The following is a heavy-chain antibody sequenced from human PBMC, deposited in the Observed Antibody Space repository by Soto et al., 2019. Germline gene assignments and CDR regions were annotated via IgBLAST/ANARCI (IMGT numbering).Heavy chain of an antibody. CDR1: GYTFTSYA. Sequence: ASVKVSCKASGYTFTSYAMHWVRQAPGQRLEWMGWINAGNGNTKYSQKFRGRVTITRDTSASTAYMELSSLRSEDTAVYYCARDKTYSSSWGYYYYYGMDVWGQGTTVTVSS. CDR3: ARDKTYSSSWGYYYYYGMDV. V-gene: IGHV1-3*01. J-gene: IGHJ6*02. CDR2: INAGNGNT. D-gene: IGHD6-13*01.